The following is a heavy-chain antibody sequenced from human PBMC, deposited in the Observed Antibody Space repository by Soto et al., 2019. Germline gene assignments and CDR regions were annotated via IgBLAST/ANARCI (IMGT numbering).Heavy chain of an antibody. CDR3: ARAVCGGDCYSMYYYYGMDV. Sequence: QVQLVQSGAEVKKPGSSVKVSCKASGGTFSSYAISWVRQAPGQGLEWMGGIIPIFGTANYAQKFQGRVTITADESTSTAYMELSSLRSEDTAVYYCARAVCGGDCYSMYYYYGMDVWGQGTTVTVSS. J-gene: IGHJ6*02. CDR2: IIPIFGTA. V-gene: IGHV1-69*01. CDR1: GGTFSSYA. D-gene: IGHD2-21*02.